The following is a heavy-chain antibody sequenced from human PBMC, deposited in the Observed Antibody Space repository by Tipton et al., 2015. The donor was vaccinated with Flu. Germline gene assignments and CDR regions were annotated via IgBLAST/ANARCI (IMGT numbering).Heavy chain of an antibody. CDR3: AAGGIGGGFDM. Sequence: QLVQSGAEVKKPGASVKVSCKVSEFTLKELSMHWVRQAPGKGLEWMACFDPEAGETYHAQKFQGRLILTEDTSTGTAYMELNRLRFDDTAVYFCAAGGIGGGFDMWGQGTKVTVS. CDR2: FDPEAGET. D-gene: IGHD2-15*01. CDR1: EFTLKELS. J-gene: IGHJ3*02. V-gene: IGHV1-24*01.